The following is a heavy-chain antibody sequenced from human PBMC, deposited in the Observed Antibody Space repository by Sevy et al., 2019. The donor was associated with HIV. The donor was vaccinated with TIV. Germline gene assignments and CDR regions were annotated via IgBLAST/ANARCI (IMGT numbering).Heavy chain of an antibody. CDR3: ARGDSSGCPDY. CDR1: GFTFSDHY. V-gene: IGHV3-11*06. D-gene: IGHD3-22*01. CDR2: ISSSGSFT. J-gene: IGHJ4*02. Sequence: GGSLRLSCAASGFTFSDHYMSWIRQAPGKGLEWVSYISSSGSFTNNADSVKGRFTFSRVNAKNSLSLQMNSLRAEDTAVDYCARGDSSGCPDYWGQGTLVTVSS.